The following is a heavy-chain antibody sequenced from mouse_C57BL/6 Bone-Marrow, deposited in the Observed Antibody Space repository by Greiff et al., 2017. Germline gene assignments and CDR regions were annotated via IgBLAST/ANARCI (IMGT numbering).Heavy chain of an antibody. CDR1: GYAFTNYL. D-gene: IGHD1-1*02. Sequence: VQLQQSGAELVRPGTSVKVSCKASGYAFTNYLIEWVKQRPGQGLEWIGVINPGSGGTNYNEKFKGKATLTADKYASTAYMQLSSLTSEDSAVYFCARWWVYFDYWGQGTTLTVSS. CDR3: ARWWVYFDY. J-gene: IGHJ2*01. V-gene: IGHV1-54*01. CDR2: INPGSGGT.